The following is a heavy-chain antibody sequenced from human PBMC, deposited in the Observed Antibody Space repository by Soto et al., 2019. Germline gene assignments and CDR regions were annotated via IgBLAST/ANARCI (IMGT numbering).Heavy chain of an antibody. V-gene: IGHV2-5*01. CDR3: AHRHDLGGFDI. D-gene: IGHD2-15*01. J-gene: IGHJ3*02. CDR1: GFSLSSSGVG. CDR2: IYSNDDK. Sequence: SGPTLVNPTQTLTLTCTFSGFSLSSSGVGVEWVCQPPGKALEWLALIYSNDDKRYSPSVKDRLTITKDTSRNHVVLTMTNVDPVDTATYYCAHRHDLGGFDIWGQGTTVTVSS.